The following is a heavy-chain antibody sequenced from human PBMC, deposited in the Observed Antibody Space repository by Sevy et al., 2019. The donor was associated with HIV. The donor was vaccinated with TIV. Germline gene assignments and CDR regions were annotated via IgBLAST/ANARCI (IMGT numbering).Heavy chain of an antibody. Sequence: GGSLRLSCAASGFTFSSYAMSWVRQAPGKGLEWVSAISGSGGSTYYADSVKGRFTISRDNSKNTLYLQMNSLRAEDTAVYSCAKTGGLRFLEENWFDPWGQGTLVTVSS. V-gene: IGHV3-23*01. J-gene: IGHJ5*02. CDR3: AKTGGLRFLEENWFDP. D-gene: IGHD3-3*01. CDR2: ISGSGGST. CDR1: GFTFSSYA.